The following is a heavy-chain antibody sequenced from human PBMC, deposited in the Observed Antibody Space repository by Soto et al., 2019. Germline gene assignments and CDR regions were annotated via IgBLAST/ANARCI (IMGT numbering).Heavy chain of an antibody. D-gene: IGHD6-13*01. CDR3: ASMVAAGWDFQH. CDR1: GDSIDNDDYY. Sequence: SETLSLTCTVSGDSIDNDDYYWSWIRQPPGKGLEWIGYISNSGSTYYNPSLKSRVTISVDTSKNQFSLKLSSVTAADTAVYYCASMVAAGWDFQHWGQGTLVTVSS. J-gene: IGHJ1*01. V-gene: IGHV4-30-4*01. CDR2: ISNSGST.